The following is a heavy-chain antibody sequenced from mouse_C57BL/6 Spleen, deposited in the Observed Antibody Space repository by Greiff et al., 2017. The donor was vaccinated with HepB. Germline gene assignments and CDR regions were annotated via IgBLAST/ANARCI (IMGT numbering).Heavy chain of an antibody. D-gene: IGHD1-1*01. CDR1: GYTFTSYW. J-gene: IGHJ2*01. CDR2: IHPNSGST. CDR3: ARSDYGSSYNY. Sequence: QVQLQQPGAELVKPGASVKLSCKASGYTFTSYWMHWVKQRPGQGLEWIGMIHPNSGSTNYNEKFKSKATITVDKSSSTAYMQLSSLTSEDSAVYYCARSDYGSSYNYWGQGTTLTVSS. V-gene: IGHV1-64*01.